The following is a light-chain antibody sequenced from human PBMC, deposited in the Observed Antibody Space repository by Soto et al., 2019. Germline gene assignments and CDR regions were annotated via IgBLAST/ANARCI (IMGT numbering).Light chain of an antibody. J-gene: IGKJ4*01. CDR3: QQANSYPLT. CDR2: DAS. Sequence: EIVLTQSPATLSLSPGDRATLSCGASQSVSNNYLAWYQQKPGLAPRLLIYDASYRANGIPDRLSGSGSGTDFTLTISSLQPEDFATYYCQQANSYPLTFGGGTKVDI. V-gene: IGKV3D-20*01. CDR1: QSVSNNY.